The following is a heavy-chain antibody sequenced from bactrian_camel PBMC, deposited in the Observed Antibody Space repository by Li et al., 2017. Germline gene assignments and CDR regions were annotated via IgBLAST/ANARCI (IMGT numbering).Heavy chain of an antibody. Sequence: HVQLVESGGGSVQAGGSLRLSCATSGLIFPGNTMSWFRQIPEKLREVVASINSRGIITHYRVSVKGRFTISRNNDKSTLLLLMNNLRPEDTAVYYCVTDIMAREYVSWKYWGQGTQVTVS. J-gene: IGHJ4*01. CDR1: GLIFPGNT. CDR2: INSRGIIT. D-gene: IGHD1*01. CDR3: VTDIMAREYVSWKY. V-gene: IGHV3S53*01.